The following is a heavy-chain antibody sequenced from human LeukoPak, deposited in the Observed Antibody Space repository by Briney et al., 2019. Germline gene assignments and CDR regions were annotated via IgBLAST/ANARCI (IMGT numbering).Heavy chain of an antibody. J-gene: IGHJ4*02. V-gene: IGHV3-23*01. CDR3: AAKGRRGSGFDY. CDR2: ISGSGGST. CDR1: GFTFSSYA. D-gene: IGHD6-19*01. Sequence: PGGSLRLSCAASGFTFSSYAMSWVRQAPGKGLEWVSAISGSGGSTYYADSVKGRFTISRDNSKNTLYLQMNSLRAEDTAVYYCAAKGRRGSGFDYWGQGTLVTVSS.